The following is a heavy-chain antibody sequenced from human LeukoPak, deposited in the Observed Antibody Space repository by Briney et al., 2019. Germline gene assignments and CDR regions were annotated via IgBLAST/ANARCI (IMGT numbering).Heavy chain of an antibody. CDR2: INPSGGST. Sequence: ASVKVSCKASGYTFTSYYMHWVRQAPPQGLEWMGIINPSGGSTSYAQKFQGRVTMTRDTSTSTVYMELSSLRSEDTAVYYCARDLSKYQLLSWVDPWGQGNLVTVSS. CDR1: GYTFTSYY. J-gene: IGHJ5*02. V-gene: IGHV1-46*01. D-gene: IGHD2-2*01. CDR3: ARDLSKYQLLSWVDP.